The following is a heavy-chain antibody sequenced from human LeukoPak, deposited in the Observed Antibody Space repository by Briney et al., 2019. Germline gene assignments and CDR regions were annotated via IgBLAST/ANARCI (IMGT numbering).Heavy chain of an antibody. CDR1: GGSISSYY. CDR3: ASGLRYFDLYY. V-gene: IGHV4-59*08. D-gene: IGHD3-9*01. CDR2: IYYSGST. J-gene: IGHJ4*02. Sequence: SETLSLTCTVSGGSISSYYWSWIRQAPGKGLEWIGYIYYSGSTNYNPSLKSRVTISVDTSKNQFSLKLSSVTAADTAVYYCASGLRYFDLYYWGQGTLVTVSS.